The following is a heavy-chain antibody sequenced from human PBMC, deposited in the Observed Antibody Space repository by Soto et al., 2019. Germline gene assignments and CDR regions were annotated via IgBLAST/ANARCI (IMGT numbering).Heavy chain of an antibody. Sequence: QVQLQESGPGLVKPSETLSLTCTVSGGSISSYYWSWIRQPPGKGLEWIGYIYYSGSTNYNPSLKSRVTISVDTSKNQFSLKLSSVTAADTAVYYCARWTWFGGKPNDYWGQGTLVTVSS. J-gene: IGHJ4*02. CDR1: GGSISSYY. V-gene: IGHV4-59*01. CDR2: IYYSGST. D-gene: IGHD3-10*01. CDR3: ARWTWFGGKPNDY.